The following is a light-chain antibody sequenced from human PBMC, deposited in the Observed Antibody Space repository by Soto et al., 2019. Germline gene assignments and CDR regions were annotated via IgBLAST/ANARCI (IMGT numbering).Light chain of an antibody. CDR1: QGISSY. V-gene: IGKV1-27*01. J-gene: IGKJ3*01. CDR2: AAS. Sequence: DIQMTQSPSSLSASVGDRVTITCRASQGISSYIAWYQQKPGKAPKLLIYAASTLQSGVPSRFSGSGSGTEFTLTISSLQPEDVATYSCQKYRSYSMFGPGTKVDIK. CDR3: QKYRSYSM.